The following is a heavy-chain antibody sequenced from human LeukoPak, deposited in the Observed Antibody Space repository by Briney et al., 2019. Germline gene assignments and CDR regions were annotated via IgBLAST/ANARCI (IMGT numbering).Heavy chain of an antibody. CDR1: GYTFTSYG. V-gene: IGHV1-18*01. CDR3: ARDGMISGWYSGARHHYYGMDV. D-gene: IGHD6-19*01. Sequence: PAASVKVSCKASGYTFTSYGISWVRQAPGQGLEWMGWISAYNGNTNYAQKLQGRVTMTTDTSTSTAYMELRSLRSDDTAVYYCARDGMISGWYSGARHHYYGMDVWGQGTTVTVSS. J-gene: IGHJ6*02. CDR2: ISAYNGNT.